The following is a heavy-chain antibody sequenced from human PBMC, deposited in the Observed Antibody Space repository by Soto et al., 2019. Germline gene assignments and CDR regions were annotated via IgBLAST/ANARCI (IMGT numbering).Heavy chain of an antibody. V-gene: IGHV4-59*08. CDR3: VRQGIGNLHGLVDV. CDR1: GGSIDGRN. D-gene: IGHD3-10*01. Sequence: QVQLQESCPGLVKPSETLSLTCTVSGGSIDGRNCAWIRQPPGKGLEWLGYVYYDGGSSYNPSVKSRLTLSMDTSKSQFSLQLRSVTAADTAVYYCVRQGIGNLHGLVDVWGRGTTVTVSS. J-gene: IGHJ6*02. CDR2: VYYDGGS.